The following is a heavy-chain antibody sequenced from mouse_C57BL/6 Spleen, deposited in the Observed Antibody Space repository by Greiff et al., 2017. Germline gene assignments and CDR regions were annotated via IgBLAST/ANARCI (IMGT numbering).Heavy chain of an antibody. J-gene: IGHJ2*01. Sequence: LKQPGAELVKPGASVKLSCKASGYTFTSYWMQWVKQRPGQGLEWIGEIDPSDSYTNYNQKFKGKATLTVDTSSSTAYMQLSSLTSEDSAVYYCARSRGDYWGQGTTLTVSS. V-gene: IGHV1-50*01. CDR1: GYTFTSYW. CDR3: ARSRGDY. CDR2: IDPSDSYT.